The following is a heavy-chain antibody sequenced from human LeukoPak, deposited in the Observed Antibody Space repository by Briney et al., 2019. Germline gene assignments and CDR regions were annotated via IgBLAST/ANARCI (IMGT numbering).Heavy chain of an antibody. Sequence: SETLSLTCTVSGGSINGYYWSWIRQPPGKGLEWIDYISYSGSTNYNPSLKSRVTMSVDTSKNQFSLRLRSVTAADTAVYYCARHGSSYSFDCWGQGTLVTVSS. J-gene: IGHJ4*02. CDR3: ARHGSSYSFDC. V-gene: IGHV4-59*08. CDR2: ISYSGST. D-gene: IGHD6-13*01. CDR1: GGSINGYY.